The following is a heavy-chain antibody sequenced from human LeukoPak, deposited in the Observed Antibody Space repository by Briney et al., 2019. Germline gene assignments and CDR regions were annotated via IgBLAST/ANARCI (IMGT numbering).Heavy chain of an antibody. CDR2: TYYSGST. D-gene: IGHD3-22*01. CDR3: ARRHYDSSGYYKRGYYFDY. J-gene: IGHJ4*02. CDR1: GYSISSGYY. Sequence: KPSETLSLTCTVSGYSISSGYYWGWIRQPPGKGLEWIGSTYYSGSTYYNPSLKSRVTISVDTSKNQFSLKLSSVTAADTAVYYCARRHYDSSGYYKRGYYFDYWGQGTLVTVSS. V-gene: IGHV4-38-2*02.